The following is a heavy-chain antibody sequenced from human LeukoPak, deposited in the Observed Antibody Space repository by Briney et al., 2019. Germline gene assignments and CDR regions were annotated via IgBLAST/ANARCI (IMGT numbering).Heavy chain of an antibody. CDR3: ARDGFAVIGVTWSGH. D-gene: IGHD2-21*01. Sequence: GASVTVSCKASGYTFSSYYIHWVRQAPGQGLEWMGKINPNGGSANYAQKFQGRVTLTRDSSTSTVYMQLSSLRSEDTAVYYCARDGFAVIGVTWSGHWGQGTLVTVSS. CDR2: INPNGGSA. CDR1: GYTFSSYY. J-gene: IGHJ4*02. V-gene: IGHV1-46*01.